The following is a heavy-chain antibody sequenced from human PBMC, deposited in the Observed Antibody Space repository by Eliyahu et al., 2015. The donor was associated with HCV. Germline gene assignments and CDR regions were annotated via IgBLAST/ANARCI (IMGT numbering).Heavy chain of an antibody. J-gene: IGHJ4*02. Sequence: RFTISRDNSKNTLYLQMNSLRAEDTAVYYCASSSSSWSIRSGYFDYWGQGTLVTVSS. CDR3: ASSSSSWSIRSGYFDY. D-gene: IGHD6-13*01. V-gene: IGHV3-30*01.